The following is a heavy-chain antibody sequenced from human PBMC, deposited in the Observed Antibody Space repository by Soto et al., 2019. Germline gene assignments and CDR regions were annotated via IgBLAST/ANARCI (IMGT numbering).Heavy chain of an antibody. D-gene: IGHD3-3*01. CDR1: GGSISRSSSY. V-gene: IGHV4-39*01. CDR3: AKPGFWSDYRVADY. Sequence: QLQLQESGPGLVKPSETLSLTCTVSGGSISRSSSYWGWIRQPPGQGLEWIGSINYRGSTYYNPSLKSRISISVDTSKNQFSLKLSSVTAADTAVYFCAKPGFWSDYRVADYWGQGTLVTVSS. J-gene: IGHJ4*02. CDR2: INYRGST.